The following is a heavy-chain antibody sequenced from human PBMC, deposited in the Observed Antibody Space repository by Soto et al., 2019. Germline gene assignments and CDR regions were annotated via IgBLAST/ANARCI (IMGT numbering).Heavy chain of an antibody. J-gene: IGHJ6*02. CDR3: ARLLCSGGSCYPRGYFYYGMDV. Sequence: GESLKISCKGSGYSFTSYWIGWVRQMPGKGLEWMGIIYPGDSDTRYSPSFQGQVTISADKSISTAYLQWSSLKASDTAMYYCARLLCSGGSCYPRGYFYYGMDVWGQGTTVTVSS. V-gene: IGHV5-51*01. CDR2: IYPGDSDT. CDR1: GYSFTSYW. D-gene: IGHD2-15*01.